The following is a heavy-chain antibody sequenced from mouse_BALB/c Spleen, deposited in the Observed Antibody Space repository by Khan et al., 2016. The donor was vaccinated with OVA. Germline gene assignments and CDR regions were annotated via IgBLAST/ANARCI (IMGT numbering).Heavy chain of an antibody. CDR1: GYTFTTYT. CDR2: IIPSNAYT. J-gene: IGHJ3*01. V-gene: IGHV1-4*01. CDR3: VREGAYYRADGWFAY. Sequence: QVELEESGAELARPGASVKMSCKASGYTFTTYTIHWVKQRPGQGLEWIGYIIPSNAYTNYTQKVKGKATLTADKSSSTGYMQLSSLTSEDSAGYYCVREGAYYRADGWFAYWGQGTLVTVSA. D-gene: IGHD2-14*01.